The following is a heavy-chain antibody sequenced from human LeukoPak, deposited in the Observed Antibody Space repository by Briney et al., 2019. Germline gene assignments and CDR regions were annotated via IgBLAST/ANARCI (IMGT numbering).Heavy chain of an antibody. CDR2: INHSGST. CDR1: GASIDSHSW. J-gene: IGHJ4*02. V-gene: IGHV4-4*02. CDR3: ARGTYDIDGGFDY. Sequence: SETLSLTCAVSGASIDSHSWWSWVRQPPGKGLEWIGEINHSGSTNYNPSLKSRVTISVDTSKNQFSLKLSSVTAADTAVYYCARGTYDIDGGFDYWGQGTLVTVSS. D-gene: IGHD3-22*01.